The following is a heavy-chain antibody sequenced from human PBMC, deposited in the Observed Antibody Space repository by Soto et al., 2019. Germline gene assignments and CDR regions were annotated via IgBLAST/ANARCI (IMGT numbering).Heavy chain of an antibody. CDR1: GYSFTSYW. CDR2: IDPSDSYT. V-gene: IGHV5-10-1*01. J-gene: IGHJ3*02. Sequence: EVQLVRSGAEVKKPGESLRISCKGSGYSFTSYWISWVRQMPGKGLEWMGRIDPSDSYTNYSPSFQGHVTISADKSISTAYLQWSSLKASDTAMYYCARQIYYDSSGYLPDRAFDIWGQGTMVTVSS. CDR3: ARQIYYDSSGYLPDRAFDI. D-gene: IGHD3-22*01.